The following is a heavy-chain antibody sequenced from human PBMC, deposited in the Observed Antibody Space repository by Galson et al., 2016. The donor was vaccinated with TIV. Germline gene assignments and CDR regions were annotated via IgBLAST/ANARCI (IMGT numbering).Heavy chain of an antibody. D-gene: IGHD3-16*01. CDR1: GYTLNELS. CDR3: VIGGLGGGFDL. CDR2: FDPQNGEP. V-gene: IGHV1-24*01. Sequence: SVKVSCKVSGYTLNELSMHWVRQAPGKGLEWMGVFDPQNGEPIYAQSFQDKVAMTEDTTTDTRYMELTNLISEDSAVYYCVIGGLGGGFDLWGQGTMVTVSS. J-gene: IGHJ3*01.